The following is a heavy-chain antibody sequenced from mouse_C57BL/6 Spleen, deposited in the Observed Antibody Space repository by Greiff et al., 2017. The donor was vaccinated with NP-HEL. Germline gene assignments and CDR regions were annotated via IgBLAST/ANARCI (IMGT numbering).Heavy chain of an antibody. V-gene: IGHV1-50*01. D-gene: IGHD1-1*01. J-gene: IGHJ4*01. CDR2: IDPSDSYP. CDR3: AREGTTVVARGGMDY. CDR1: GYTFTSYW. Sequence: QVQLQQPGAELVKPGASVKLSCKASGYTFTSYWMQWVKQRPGQGLEWIGEIDPSDSYPNYNQKFKGKATLTVDTSSSTAYMQLSSLTSEDSAVDYCAREGTTVVARGGMDYWGQGTSVTVSS.